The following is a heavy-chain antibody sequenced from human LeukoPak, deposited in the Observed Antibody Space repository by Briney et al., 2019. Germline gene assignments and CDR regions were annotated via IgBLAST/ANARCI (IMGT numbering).Heavy chain of an antibody. V-gene: IGHV3-23*01. D-gene: IGHD1-26*01. J-gene: IGHJ4*02. CDR2: ISGSGGST. CDR1: GFTFSSYG. Sequence: GGSLRLSCAASGFTFSSYGMHWVRQAPGKGLEWVSAISGSGGSTYYADSVKGRFTISRDNSKNTLYLQMNSLRAEDTAVYYCAKDPGRIVGATKYFDYWGQGTLVTVSS. CDR3: AKDPGRIVGATKYFDY.